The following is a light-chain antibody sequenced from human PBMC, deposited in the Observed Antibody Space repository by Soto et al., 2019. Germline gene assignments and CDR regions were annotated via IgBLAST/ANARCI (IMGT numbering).Light chain of an antibody. Sequence: STLSASVGDRVTITCRASQSISSWLAWYQQKPGKAPKLLIYDASSLESGVPSRFSGSGSGTEFTLTISSLQPDDFATYYCQQYNSYRTFGQGTKVDIK. J-gene: IGKJ1*01. CDR1: QSISSW. CDR3: QQYNSYRT. V-gene: IGKV1-5*01. CDR2: DAS.